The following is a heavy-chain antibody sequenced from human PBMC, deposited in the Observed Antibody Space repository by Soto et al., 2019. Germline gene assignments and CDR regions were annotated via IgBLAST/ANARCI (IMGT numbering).Heavy chain of an antibody. V-gene: IGHV1-24*01. CDR2: FAPEDGET. J-gene: IGHJ4*02. D-gene: IGHD1-1*01. CDR3: AAGGTKWLHSPFAY. CDR1: GHTLTELS. Sequence: QVQLAQSGAEVMKPGASVKVSCKVSGHTLTELSMHWVRLAPGKGLEWMGGFAPEDGETLYAQQFQGRVTMTEATSTNSAYMELRSLRSEDTAVYYCAAGGTKWLHSPFAYWGQGTLVTVSS.